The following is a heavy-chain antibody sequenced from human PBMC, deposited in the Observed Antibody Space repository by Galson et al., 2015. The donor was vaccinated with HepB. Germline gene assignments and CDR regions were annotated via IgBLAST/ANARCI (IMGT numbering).Heavy chain of an antibody. J-gene: IGHJ4*02. V-gene: IGHV3-30*04. Sequence: SLRLSCAASGFTFSSYAMHWVRQAPGKGLEWVAVISYDGSNKYYADSVKGRFTISRDNSKNTLYLQMNSLRAEDTAVYYCARGSLYHYWGQGTLVTVSS. CDR3: ARGSLYHY. CDR1: GFTFSSYA. D-gene: IGHD5/OR15-5a*01. CDR2: ISYDGSNK.